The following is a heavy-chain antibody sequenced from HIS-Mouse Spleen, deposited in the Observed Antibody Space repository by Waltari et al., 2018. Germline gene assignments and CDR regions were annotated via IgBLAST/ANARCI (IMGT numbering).Heavy chain of an antibody. Sequence: QLQLQESGPGLVKPSGTLSLTCTVSGGSISSISCYWSWLRQPPGKGREWIGSIYYSGSTYYNPSLKSRVTISVDTSKNQFSLKLSSVTAADTAVYYCARDPWFGTMDVWGQGTTVTVSS. V-gene: IGHV4-39*07. D-gene: IGHD3-10*01. CDR1: GGSISSISCY. J-gene: IGHJ6*02. CDR3: ARDPWFGTMDV. CDR2: IYYSGST.